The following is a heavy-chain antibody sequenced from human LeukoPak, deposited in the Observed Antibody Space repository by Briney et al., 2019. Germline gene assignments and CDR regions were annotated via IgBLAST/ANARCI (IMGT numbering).Heavy chain of an antibody. CDR1: GYTFTSYY. Sequence: ASVKVSCKASGYTFTSYYMHWVRQAPGQGLEWMGIINPSGGSTSYAQKFQGRVTMTRDTSTSIFYMELSSLRSEDTAVYYCARAPYCGGDCYYFDYWGQGTLVTVSS. D-gene: IGHD2-21*01. CDR3: ARAPYCGGDCYYFDY. V-gene: IGHV1-46*03. CDR2: INPSGGST. J-gene: IGHJ4*02.